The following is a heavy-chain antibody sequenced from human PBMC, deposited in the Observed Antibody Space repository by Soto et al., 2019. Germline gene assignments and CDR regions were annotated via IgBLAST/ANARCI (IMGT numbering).Heavy chain of an antibody. CDR1: GYAFTTYG. Sequence: QVHLVQSGAEVKKPGASVKVSCQASGYAFTTYGITWVRQAPGQGLEWMGWISAHNGNTNYAQKLQGRVTVTRDTSTSTAYMELRSLRSDDTAVYYCARGRCGDYWGQGALVTVSS. CDR3: ARGRCGDY. V-gene: IGHV1-18*01. CDR2: ISAHNGNT. J-gene: IGHJ4*02.